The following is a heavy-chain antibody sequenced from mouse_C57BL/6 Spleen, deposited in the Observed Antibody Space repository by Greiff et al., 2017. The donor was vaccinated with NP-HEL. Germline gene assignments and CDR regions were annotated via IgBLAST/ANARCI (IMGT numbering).Heavy chain of an antibody. J-gene: IGHJ2*01. CDR1: GFTFSDYG. CDR2: ISSGSSTI. D-gene: IGHD2-3*01. V-gene: IGHV5-17*01. Sequence: EVKLMESGGGLVKPGGSLKLSCAASGFTFSDYGMHWVRQAPEKGLEWVAYISSGSSTIYYADTVKGRFTISRDNAKNTLFLQMTSLRSEDTAMYYCARPGYYRYFDYWGQGTTLTVSS. CDR3: ARPGYYRYFDY.